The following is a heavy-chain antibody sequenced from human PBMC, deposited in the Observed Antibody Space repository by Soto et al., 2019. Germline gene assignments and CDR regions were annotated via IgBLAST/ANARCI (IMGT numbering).Heavy chain of an antibody. Sequence: QVQLQESGPGLVKPSETLSLTCTVSGGSISSYYWSWIRQPPGKGLEWIGYIYYSGRTNYNPTLKSRVSISVDTSKHQLYLKLSSVTAADTAVYYCARSLTNDYYDSSGYYSPFDDWGQGTLVTVSS. V-gene: IGHV4-59*01. J-gene: IGHJ4*02. D-gene: IGHD3-22*01. CDR1: GGSISSYY. CDR3: ARSLTNDYYDSSGYYSPFDD. CDR2: IYYSGRT.